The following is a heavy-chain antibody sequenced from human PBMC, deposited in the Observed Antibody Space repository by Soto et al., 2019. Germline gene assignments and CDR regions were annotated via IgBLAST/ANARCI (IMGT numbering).Heavy chain of an antibody. D-gene: IGHD2-21*01. CDR1: PGSITSNSQY. J-gene: IGHJ4*02. V-gene: IGHV4-39*01. CDR2: IYYSGVT. CDR3: ARHVANILWFGDLRGEFDY. Sequence: QVQLQESGPRLVKPSETLALTCAVSPGSITSNSQYWCWLRQPPGKGPAWLGSIYYSGVTYYNPSLKSRVIMSVDTSQNQLSLRLSSVTAADTAVYYCARHVANILWFGDLRGEFDYWGPGILVTVSS.